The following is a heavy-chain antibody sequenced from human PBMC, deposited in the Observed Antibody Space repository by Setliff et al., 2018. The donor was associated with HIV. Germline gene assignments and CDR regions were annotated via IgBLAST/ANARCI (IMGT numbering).Heavy chain of an antibody. D-gene: IGHD6-19*01. Sequence: ETLSLTCTVSGGSISSYFWSWIRQPPGKGLEWIGYIYTNGSTNYNPSLKSRVTISVDTSKNQFSLKLYSVTAADTAVYYCASGREAVAGALHFDYWGQGPLVTVSS. CDR1: GGSISSYF. V-gene: IGHV4-4*08. CDR2: IYTNGST. CDR3: ASGREAVAGALHFDY. J-gene: IGHJ4*02.